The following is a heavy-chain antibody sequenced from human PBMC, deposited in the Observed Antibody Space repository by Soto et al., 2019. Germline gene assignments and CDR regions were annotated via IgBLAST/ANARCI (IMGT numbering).Heavy chain of an antibody. D-gene: IGHD6-19*01. V-gene: IGHV4-34*01. CDR2: VNHSGEA. Sequence: SETLSLTCGVWGGSFRNYYWIWVRQPPGKGLEWIGEVNHSGEATYNPSLQSRVTISLDTSNNHFSLKMTSVTAADTAMYFCARAEGFATSWFDPWGQGTQVTFSS. CDR1: GGSFRNYY. CDR3: ARAEGFATSWFDP. J-gene: IGHJ5*02.